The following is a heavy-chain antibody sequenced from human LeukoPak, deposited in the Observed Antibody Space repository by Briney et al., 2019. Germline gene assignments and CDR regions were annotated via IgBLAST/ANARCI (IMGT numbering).Heavy chain of an antibody. CDR3: AKAQELGYYEFFLFDY. V-gene: IGHV3-23*01. CDR1: GFTFSSYA. CDR2: ISGSGGGT. D-gene: IGHD3/OR15-3a*01. J-gene: IGHJ4*02. Sequence: RGSLRLSCAASGFTFSSYAMSWVRQAPEKGLGWVSTISGSGGGTYYADSVKGRFTISRDSSKNTLFLQMNSLRTEDTAVYYCAKAQELGYYEFFLFDYWGQGTLVTVSS.